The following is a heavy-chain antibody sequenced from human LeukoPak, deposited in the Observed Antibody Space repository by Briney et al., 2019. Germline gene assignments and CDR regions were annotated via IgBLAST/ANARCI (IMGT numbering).Heavy chain of an antibody. Sequence: GGSLRLSCAASGFTFSSYSMNWVRQAPGKGLEWVSSISSSGIYIYYADSVKGRFTISRDNAKNSLYLQMNSLRAEDTGVYYCAQSIGRVVGTLDFWGQGTLVTVSS. CDR3: AQSIGRVVGTLDF. V-gene: IGHV3-21*01. CDR1: GFTFSSYS. D-gene: IGHD2-21*01. CDR2: ISSSGIYI. J-gene: IGHJ4*02.